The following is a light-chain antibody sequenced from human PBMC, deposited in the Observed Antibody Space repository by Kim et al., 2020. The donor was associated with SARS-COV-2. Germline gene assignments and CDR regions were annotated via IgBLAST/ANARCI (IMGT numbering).Light chain of an antibody. CDR3: NSRVSNDNVV. CDR2: GKN. CDR1: SLRSYY. Sequence: SSELTQDPAVSVALGQTVRITCQGDSLRSYYATWYQQKPGQAPILVIYGKNNRPSGIPDRISGSSSGNTASLTITGTQAGDEADYYCNSRVSNDNVVFGG. V-gene: IGLV3-19*01. J-gene: IGLJ2*01.